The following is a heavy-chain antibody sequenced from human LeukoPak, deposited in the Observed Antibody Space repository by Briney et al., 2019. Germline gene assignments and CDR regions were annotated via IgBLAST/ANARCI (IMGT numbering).Heavy chain of an antibody. CDR1: GFTFSSYA. Sequence: GGSLRLSCAASGFTFSSYAMSWVRQAPGKGLEWVSATSGSGGSTYYADSVKGRFTISRDNSKNTLYLQMNSLRAEDTAVYYCAKVPRRPTWRYYFDYWGQGTLVTVSS. J-gene: IGHJ4*02. V-gene: IGHV3-23*01. CDR2: TSGSGGST. CDR3: AKVPRRPTWRYYFDY.